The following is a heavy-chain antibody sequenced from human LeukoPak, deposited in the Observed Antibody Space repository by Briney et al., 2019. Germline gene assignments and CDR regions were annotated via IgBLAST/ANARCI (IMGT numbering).Heavy chain of an antibody. D-gene: IGHD3-16*01. CDR2: VLGSGVPT. J-gene: IGHJ5*02. CDR1: GIIFSKYG. CDR3: AESTAWRRGEQLHGGPVYNWFDP. V-gene: IGHV3-23*01. Sequence: PGGSLRLSCAASGIIFSKYGMSWVRQAPGKGLEWVATVLGSGVPTYYADSVQGRFTISRDNSKNTLYLQMNSLRAEDTAVYYCAESTAWRRGEQLHGGPVYNWFDPWGQGTLVTVSS.